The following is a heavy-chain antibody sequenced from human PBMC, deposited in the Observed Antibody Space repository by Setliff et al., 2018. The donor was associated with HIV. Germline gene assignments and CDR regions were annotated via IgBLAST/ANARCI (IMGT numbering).Heavy chain of an antibody. CDR2: IYPGDSDT. D-gene: IGHD3-9*01. J-gene: IGHJ4*02. CDR3: ARQTSRYITLSPPDY. CDR1: GYGFSNYW. V-gene: IGHV5-51*01. Sequence: GESLKISCKGSGYGFSNYWLAWVRQTPGKGLEWMGIIYPGDSDTRYSPSFQGQVTFSADRSINTAYLQWGSLKASDTGISFCARQTSRYITLSPPDYWGQGTLVTVSS.